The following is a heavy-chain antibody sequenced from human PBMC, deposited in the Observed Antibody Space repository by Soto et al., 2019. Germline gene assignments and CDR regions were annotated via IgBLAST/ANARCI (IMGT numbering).Heavy chain of an antibody. V-gene: IGHV4-59*13. J-gene: IGHJ5*01. CDR1: GGSLSNYY. CDR3: ASDGDRHRSGLPSSDS. CDR2: IYYTGTH. D-gene: IGHD3-22*01. Sequence: SETLSLTCSVSGGSLSNYYCGWVRQPPGKRLEWIGYIYYTGTHDYNPSLRGRATISADTSKDQFSLKLTSVTAADTAVYYCASDGDRHRSGLPSSDSWGQGILVTVSS.